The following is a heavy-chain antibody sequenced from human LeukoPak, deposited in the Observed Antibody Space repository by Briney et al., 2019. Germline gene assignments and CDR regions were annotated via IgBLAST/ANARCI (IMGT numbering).Heavy chain of an antibody. CDR3: ARVTVVAAAPAPYYYYYYMDV. J-gene: IGHJ6*03. D-gene: IGHD6-13*01. CDR2: NYYSGST. V-gene: IGHV4-59*01. CDR1: GGSISSYY. Sequence: SETLSLTCTVSGGSISSYYWSWIRQPPGKGLEWIGYNYYSGSTNYNPSLKSRVTISVDTSKNQFSLKLSSVTAADTAVYYCARVTVVAAAPAPYYYYYYMDVWGKGTTVTVSS.